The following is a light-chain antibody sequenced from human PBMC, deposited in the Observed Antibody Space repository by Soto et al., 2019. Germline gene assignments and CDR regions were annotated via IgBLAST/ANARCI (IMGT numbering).Light chain of an antibody. Sequence: DIHMTQSPSTLSASVGDRVTITCRASQSISLWVAWYQQKPGRAPNLLIYKTSSLETGVPSRFSGSGSGTKFNLNISNLQPYDFANYYCQHFKDYSWTFGQGTKVEVK. J-gene: IGKJ1*01. V-gene: IGKV1-5*03. CDR2: KTS. CDR3: QHFKDYSWT. CDR1: QSISLW.